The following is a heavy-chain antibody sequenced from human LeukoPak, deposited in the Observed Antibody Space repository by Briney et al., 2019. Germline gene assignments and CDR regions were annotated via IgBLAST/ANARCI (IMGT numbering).Heavy chain of an antibody. Sequence: PGRSLRLSCAASGFTFSSYGMHWVRQAPGKGLEWVAVIPYDGSNKYYADSVKGRFTISRDNSKNTLYLQMNSLRAEDTAVYYCAKDRYYYDSSGYYYYYYGMDVWGQGTTVTVSS. J-gene: IGHJ6*02. V-gene: IGHV3-30*18. CDR1: GFTFSSYG. D-gene: IGHD3-22*01. CDR3: AKDRYYYDSSGYYYYYYGMDV. CDR2: IPYDGSNK.